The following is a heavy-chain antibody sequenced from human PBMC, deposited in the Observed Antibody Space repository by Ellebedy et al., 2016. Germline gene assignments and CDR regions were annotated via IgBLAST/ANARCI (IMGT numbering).Heavy chain of an antibody. Sequence: GESLKISCAASGFTVGSSYVSWVRQAPGKGLEWVANIKNDESEKYFVDSVKGRFTISRDNAKNSVYLQMSSLRAEDTAVYYCARYGLSGTFDYWGQGTPVTVS. CDR2: IKNDESEK. J-gene: IGHJ4*02. D-gene: IGHD3-10*01. V-gene: IGHV3-7*03. CDR3: ARYGLSGTFDY. CDR1: GFTVGSSY.